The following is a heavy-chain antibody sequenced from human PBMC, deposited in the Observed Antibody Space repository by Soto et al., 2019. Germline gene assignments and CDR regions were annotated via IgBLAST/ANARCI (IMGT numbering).Heavy chain of an antibody. CDR2: TRNKGNSYTT. D-gene: IGHD2-2*01. CDR1: GFTFSDHY. J-gene: IGHJ4*02. CDR3: ARSGTGTTCYDY. V-gene: IGHV3-72*01. Sequence: GGSLRLSCVASGFTFSDHYIDWVRQAPGKGLEWVGRTRNKGNSYTTDYAASVKGRFTISRDDSKNSLYLQMNSLKTEDTAVYYCARSGTGTTCYDYWGQGTLVTVSS.